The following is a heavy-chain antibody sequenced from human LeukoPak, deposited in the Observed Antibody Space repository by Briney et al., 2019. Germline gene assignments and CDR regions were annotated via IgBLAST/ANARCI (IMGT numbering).Heavy chain of an antibody. CDR3: ARALLYYDFWSGYYTGDAFDI. CDR2: INPNSGGT. D-gene: IGHD3-3*01. CDR1: GYIFTGYY. J-gene: IGHJ3*02. V-gene: IGHV1-2*02. Sequence: ASVKVSCKASGYIFTGYYMHWVRQAPGQGLEWMGWINPNSGGTNYAQKFQGRVTMTRDTSISTAYMELSRLRSDDTAVYYCARALLYYDFWSGYYTGDAFDIWGQGTMVTVSS.